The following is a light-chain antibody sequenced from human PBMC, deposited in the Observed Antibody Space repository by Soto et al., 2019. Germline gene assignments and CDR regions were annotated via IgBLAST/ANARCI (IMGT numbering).Light chain of an antibody. J-gene: IGKJ5*01. CDR2: DAS. CDR1: QGISSA. V-gene: IGKV1-13*02. Sequence: AIQLTQSPSSLSASVGDRVTITCRASQGISSALAWYQQRPGKAPKLLIYDASSLESGVPSRFSGSGSGTDFTLTISSLQPEDFATYYCQQFNSYPPITFVQGTRLEIK. CDR3: QQFNSYPPIT.